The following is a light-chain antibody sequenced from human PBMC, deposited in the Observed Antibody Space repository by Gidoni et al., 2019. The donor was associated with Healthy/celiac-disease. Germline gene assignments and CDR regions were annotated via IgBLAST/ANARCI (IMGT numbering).Light chain of an antibody. V-gene: IGKV4-1*01. Sequence: DIVMTQSPDSLAVSLGERATINCKSSQSVLYSSNNKNYLAWYQQKPGQPPKLLIYWASTRESGVPDRFSGSGSGTDFTLTIGSLQAEDVADYYCQQYYSPPLTFGGGTKVEIK. CDR1: QSVLYSSNNKNY. CDR3: QQYYSPPLT. J-gene: IGKJ4*01. CDR2: WAS.